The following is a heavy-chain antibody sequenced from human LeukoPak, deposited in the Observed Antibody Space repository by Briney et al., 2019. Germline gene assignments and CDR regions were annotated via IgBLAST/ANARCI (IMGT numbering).Heavy chain of an antibody. D-gene: IGHD3-10*01. Sequence: PSETLSLTCAVSGGSISSGGYSWSWIRQPPGKGLEWIGYIYHSGSTYYNPSLKSRVTKSVDRSKNQFSLKLSSVTAADTAVYYCARGLEGVDDAFDIWSQGTMVTVSS. J-gene: IGHJ3*02. CDR1: GGSISSGGYS. CDR2: IYHSGST. V-gene: IGHV4-30-2*01. CDR3: ARGLEGVDDAFDI.